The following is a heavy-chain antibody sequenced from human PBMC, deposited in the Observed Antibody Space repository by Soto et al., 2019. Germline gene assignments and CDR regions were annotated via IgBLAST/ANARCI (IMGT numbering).Heavy chain of an antibody. V-gene: IGHV3-7*01. J-gene: IGHJ4*02. Sequence: GGSLRLSCAASGFTFSSYWMSWVRQAPGKGLEWVANIKQDGSEKYYVDSVKGRFTISRDNAKNSLYLQMNSLRAEDTAVYYCAREVVGQGYYFDYWGQGTLVTVSS. D-gene: IGHD2-15*01. CDR1: GFTFSSYW. CDR2: IKQDGSEK. CDR3: AREVVGQGYYFDY.